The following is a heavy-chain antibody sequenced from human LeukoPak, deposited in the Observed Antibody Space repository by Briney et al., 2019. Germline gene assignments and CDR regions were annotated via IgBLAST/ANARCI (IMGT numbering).Heavy chain of an antibody. D-gene: IGHD3-10*01. CDR3: ARGEGPYYYGSGSSTQYFQH. V-gene: IGHV4-30-2*01. CDR2: IYHSGST. Sequence: PSETLSLTCAVSGGSISSGGYSWSWIRQPPGKGLEWIGYIYHSGSTYYNPSLKSRVTISVDRSKNQFSLKLSSVTAADTAVYYCARGEGPYYYGSGSSTQYFQHWGQGTLVTVSS. CDR1: GGSISSGGYS. J-gene: IGHJ1*01.